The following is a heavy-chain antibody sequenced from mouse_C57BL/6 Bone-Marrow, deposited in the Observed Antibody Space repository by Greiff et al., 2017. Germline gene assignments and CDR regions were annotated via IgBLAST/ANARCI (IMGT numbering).Heavy chain of an antibody. CDR3: ARHREYYGRGYAMDY. D-gene: IGHD1-2*01. J-gene: IGHJ4*01. CDR1: GFSLTSYG. Sequence: VHLVESGPGLVAPSQSLSITCTVSGFSLTSYGVHWVRQPPGKGLEWLVVRWSDGSTTYNSALKSRLSISKDNSKCQVFVKMNSLQTDDTAMYYCARHREYYGRGYAMDYWGQGTSVTVSS. CDR2: RWSDGST. V-gene: IGHV2-6-1*01.